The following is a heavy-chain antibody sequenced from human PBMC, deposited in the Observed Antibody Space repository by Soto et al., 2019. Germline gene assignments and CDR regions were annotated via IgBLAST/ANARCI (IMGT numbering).Heavy chain of an antibody. CDR1: GFSFSSYG. V-gene: IGHV3-30*18. Sequence: QVQLVESRGGVVQPGRSLRLSCAASGFSFSSYGMHWVRHAPGKGLEWVACVSDDDSKRYHIDSVKGRFTISRDNSKNTLYLEMNGLRAEDTAVYYCAKDINAGTWQWGADSWGQGTLVTVSS. J-gene: IGHJ4*02. CDR3: AKDINAGTWQWGADS. D-gene: IGHD6-19*01. CDR2: VSDDDSKR.